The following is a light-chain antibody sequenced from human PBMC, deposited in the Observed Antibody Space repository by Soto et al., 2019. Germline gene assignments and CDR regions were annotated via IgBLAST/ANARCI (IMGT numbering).Light chain of an antibody. V-gene: IGLV2-14*01. J-gene: IGLJ1*01. CDR2: DVS. Sequence: QCVLTQPASVSGSPGQSITISCTGTSSDVGGYNYVSWYQQHPGKAPKLMIYDVSNRPSGVSNRFSGSKSGNTASLTISGLQAEDEADYYCSSYAGSSPYVFGTGTKVTVL. CDR3: SSYAGSSPYV. CDR1: SSDVGGYNY.